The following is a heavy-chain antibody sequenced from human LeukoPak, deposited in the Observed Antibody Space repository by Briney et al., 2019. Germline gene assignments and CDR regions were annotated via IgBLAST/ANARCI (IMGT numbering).Heavy chain of an antibody. Sequence: PSETLSLTCTVSGVTISNNSYYWIWIPQPPGQGLEWIGSIYYSASTYYNPSHKSRIIISVDTTKYQFSMKLSSVTAADKAVYYCARSRRITMVRGKGYYMDVWGKGTTVTISS. CDR3: ARSRRITMVRGKGYYMDV. CDR1: GVTISNNSYY. CDR2: IYYSAST. V-gene: IGHV4-39*07. J-gene: IGHJ6*03. D-gene: IGHD3-10*01.